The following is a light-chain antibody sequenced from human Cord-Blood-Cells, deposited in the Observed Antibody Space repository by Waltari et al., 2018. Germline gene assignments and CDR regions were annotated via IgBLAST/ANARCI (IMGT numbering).Light chain of an antibody. Sequence: QSALTQPASVSGSPGQSITISCTGTSRDVGGYNYVSWYHQHPGKAPTLMIYDVSNRPSGGSNRFSGSKSGTTASLTISGLQAEDEADYYCSSYTSSSTLVFGGGTKLTVL. J-gene: IGLJ3*02. CDR3: SSYTSSSTLV. V-gene: IGLV2-14*01. CDR1: SRDVGGYNY. CDR2: DVS.